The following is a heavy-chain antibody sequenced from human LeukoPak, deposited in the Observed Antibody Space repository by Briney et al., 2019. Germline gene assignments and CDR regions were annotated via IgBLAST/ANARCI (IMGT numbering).Heavy chain of an antibody. CDR3: ARAYSGSGDWLY. D-gene: IGHD1-26*01. CDR2: IYFSGGT. J-gene: IGHJ4*02. V-gene: IGHV4-39*01. CDR1: GGSISSSSHY. Sequence: SETLSLTCTVSGGSISSSSHYWGWIRQPPGKGLEWIGSIYFSGGTYYNPSLRSRVTISVDTSKNQFSLKLSSVTAADTAVYYCARAYSGSGDWLYWGQGTLVTVSS.